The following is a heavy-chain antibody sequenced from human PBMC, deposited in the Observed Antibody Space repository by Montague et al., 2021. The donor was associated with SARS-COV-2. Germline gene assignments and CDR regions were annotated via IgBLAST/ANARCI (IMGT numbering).Heavy chain of an antibody. D-gene: IGHD4-11*01. CDR2: IYYSGST. Sequence: SETLSLTCTVSGGAMSSYYWSWIRQPPGKGLEWIGYIYYSGSTNYNPSLKSRVTISVDTSKNQFSLKLSSVTAADTAIYYCAGKVLTVPADYWGQGTLVTVS. V-gene: IGHV4-59*12. J-gene: IGHJ4*02. CDR1: GGAMSSYY. CDR3: AGKVLTVPADY.